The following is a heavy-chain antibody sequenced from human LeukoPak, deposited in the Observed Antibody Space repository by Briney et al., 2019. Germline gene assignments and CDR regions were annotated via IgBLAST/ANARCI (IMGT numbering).Heavy chain of an antibody. CDR3: AKSLEYCSSTSCSGDYYYGMDV. CDR2: ISGSGGST. V-gene: IGHV3-23*01. CDR1: GFTFSSYA. J-gene: IGHJ6*02. D-gene: IGHD2-2*01. Sequence: PGGSLRLSCAASGFTFSSYAMSWVRQAPGKGLEWVSAISGSGGSTYYADSVKGRFTIFRDNSKNTLYLQMNSLRAEDTAVYYCAKSLEYCSSTSCSGDYYYGMDVWGQGTTVTVSS.